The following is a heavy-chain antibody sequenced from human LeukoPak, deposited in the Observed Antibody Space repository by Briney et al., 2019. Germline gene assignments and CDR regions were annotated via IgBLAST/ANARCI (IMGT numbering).Heavy chain of an antibody. Sequence: ASVKVSCKTSGYTFTGYYMHWVRQAPGQGLEWMGWINPNSGGTNYAQKFQGRVTMTRDTSISTAYMELSRLRSDDTAVYYCARGPNYDILTGKYYFDYWGQGTLVTVSS. CDR3: ARGPNYDILTGKYYFDY. D-gene: IGHD3-9*01. V-gene: IGHV1-2*02. CDR1: GYTFTGYY. J-gene: IGHJ4*02. CDR2: INPNSGGT.